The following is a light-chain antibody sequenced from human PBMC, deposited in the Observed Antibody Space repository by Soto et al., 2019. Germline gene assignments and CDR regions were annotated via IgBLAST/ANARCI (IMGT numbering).Light chain of an antibody. CDR1: SSDIGHYDY. J-gene: IGLJ1*01. V-gene: IGLV2-14*03. Sequence: QSALTQPASVSGSPGQSITISCTGTSSDIGHYDYVSWYQQHPGKAPKLMIYHVTYRPSGVSNRYSGSKSGNSASLAIAGHPADDEADYYCCSLTASHTYVFGSGTKVTVL. CDR2: HVT. CDR3: CSLTASHTYV.